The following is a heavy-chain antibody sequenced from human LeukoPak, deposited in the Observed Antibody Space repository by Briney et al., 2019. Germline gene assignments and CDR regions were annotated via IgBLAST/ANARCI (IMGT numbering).Heavy chain of an antibody. CDR1: GFSFSIFA. CDR2: ISYDGTSK. V-gene: IGHV3-30-3*01. D-gene: IGHD2-2*02. J-gene: IGHJ5*02. Sequence: SGGSLRLSCAASGFSFSIFAMHWVRQAPGKGLEWVTTISYDGTSKNYGDSVKGRFTISRDNSKNTVYLQMNSLRAEDTAVYHCARDQNGGAYTPTRWFDPWGQGTLVTVSS. CDR3: ARDQNGGAYTPTRWFDP.